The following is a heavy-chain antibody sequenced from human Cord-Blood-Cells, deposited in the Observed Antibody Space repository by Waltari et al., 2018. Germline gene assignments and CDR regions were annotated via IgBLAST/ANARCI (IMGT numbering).Heavy chain of an antibody. Sequence: QLQLQESGPGLVKPSETLSLTCTVSGGSISSSSYYWGWIRQPPGKGLEWIGSIYYSGSTYYNPSLKSRVTISVDTSKNQFSLKLSSVTAADTAVYYCARVLEWLYYFDYWGQGTLVTVSS. D-gene: IGHD3-3*01. CDR2: IYYSGST. CDR3: ARVLEWLYYFDY. J-gene: IGHJ4*02. CDR1: GGSISSSSYY. V-gene: IGHV4-39*01.